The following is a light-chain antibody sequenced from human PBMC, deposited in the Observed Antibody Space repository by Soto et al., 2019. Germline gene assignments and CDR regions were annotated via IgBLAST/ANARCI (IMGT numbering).Light chain of an antibody. Sequence: IQMTQTPSSLSASVGDRVIITCRASQNINTYLNWYQQKAGKAPQLLIYGASSLQRGVPSRFSGGGSGTEFTLTIGGLQPDDFATYYCQPSYSMVRTLGQG. V-gene: IGKV1-39*01. CDR2: GAS. CDR1: QNINTY. J-gene: IGKJ1*01. CDR3: QPSYSMVRT.